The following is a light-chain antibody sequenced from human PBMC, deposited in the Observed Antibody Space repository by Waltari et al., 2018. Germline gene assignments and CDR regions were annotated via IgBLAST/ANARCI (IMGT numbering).Light chain of an antibody. CDR2: GAS. J-gene: IGKJ4*01. CDR3: QQYSNWPLT. V-gene: IGKV3-15*01. Sequence: EIVLTQSPATLSLSPGERATLSCRASQSVRSSLAWYQQKPGQAPRLLIYGASSRVTGIPDRFSGSGSGTDFTLTISSLEPEDFAVYYCQQYSNWPLTFGGGTKVEIK. CDR1: QSVRSS.